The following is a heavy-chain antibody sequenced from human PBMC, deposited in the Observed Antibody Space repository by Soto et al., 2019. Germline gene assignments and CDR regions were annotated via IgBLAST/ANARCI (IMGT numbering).Heavy chain of an antibody. D-gene: IGHD2-2*01. CDR3: ARVRGYCSSTSCPEPYYFDY. V-gene: IGHV4-59*01. CDR1: GGSISSYY. J-gene: IGHJ4*02. CDR2: IYYSGST. Sequence: QVQLQESGPGLVKPSETLSLTCTVSGGSISSYYWSWIRQPPGKGLEWIGYIYYSGSTNYNPSLXXRVTISVDTSXXQXSXXLSSVTAADTAVYYCARVRGYCSSTSCPEPYYFDYWGQGTLVTVSS.